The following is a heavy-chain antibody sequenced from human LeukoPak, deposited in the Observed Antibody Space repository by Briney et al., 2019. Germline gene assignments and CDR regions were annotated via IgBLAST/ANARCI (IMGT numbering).Heavy chain of an antibody. J-gene: IGHJ4*02. Sequence: PGGSLRLSCAASGFTFRSYWMSWARRAPGKGLEWVANIKQDQSEKYYVDSVKGRFTISRDNAKKSLYLQMDSLRVEDTAIYYCAREGVPDFWGQGTLVTVSS. CDR1: GFTFRSYW. CDR2: IKQDQSEK. D-gene: IGHD2-8*01. V-gene: IGHV3-7*01. CDR3: AREGVPDF.